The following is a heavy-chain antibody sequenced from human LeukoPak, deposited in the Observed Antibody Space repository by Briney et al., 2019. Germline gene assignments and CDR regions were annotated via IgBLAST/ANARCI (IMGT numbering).Heavy chain of an antibody. J-gene: IGHJ4*02. CDR3: ARDARLRVDY. CDR1: GFTFSSYA. CDR2: ISSSSGTI. Sequence: TGGSLRLPCVVSGFTFSSYAMNWVRQAPGKGLEWVSYISSSSGTIHYADSVKGRVTTSRDNGKNSLYLQMNSLRAEDTAVYYCARDARLRVDYWGQGTLVTVSS. V-gene: IGHV3-48*01. D-gene: IGHD5-12*01.